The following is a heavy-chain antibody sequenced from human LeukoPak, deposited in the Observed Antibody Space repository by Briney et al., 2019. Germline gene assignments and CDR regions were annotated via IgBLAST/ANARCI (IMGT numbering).Heavy chain of an antibody. CDR3: ARVQRLPGGDAFDI. J-gene: IGHJ3*02. CDR1: GGSFSGYY. D-gene: IGHD6-25*01. CDR2: INHSGST. V-gene: IGHV4-34*01. Sequence: PSETLSLTCAVYGGSFSGYYWSWIRQPPGKGLEWIGEINHSGSTNYNPSLKSRVTISVDTSKNQFSLKQRSVTAADTAVYYCARVQRLPGGDAFDIWGQGTMVTVSS.